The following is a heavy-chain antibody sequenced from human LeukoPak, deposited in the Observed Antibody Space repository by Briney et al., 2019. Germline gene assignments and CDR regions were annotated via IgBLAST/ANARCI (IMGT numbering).Heavy chain of an antibody. V-gene: IGHV4-4*07. D-gene: IGHD3-10*01. J-gene: IGHJ5*02. CDR3: AGFYGSGRDNWFDP. CDR2: IYTSGST. CDR1: GGSISTYY. Sequence: SETLSLTCTVSGGSISTYYRSWIRQPAGKGLEWIGRIYTSGSTNYNPSLKSRVTMSADTTKTQFSLKLSSVTAADTAVYYCAGFYGSGRDNWFDPWGQGTLVSVSS.